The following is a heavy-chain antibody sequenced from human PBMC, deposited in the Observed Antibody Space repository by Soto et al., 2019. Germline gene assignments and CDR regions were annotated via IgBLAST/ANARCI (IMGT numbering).Heavy chain of an antibody. J-gene: IGHJ6*02. CDR1: GYTFTSYG. CDR2: ISAYNCNT. D-gene: IGHD3-3*01. Sequence: GASVKVSCKASGYTFTSYGISWVRQAPGQGLEWMGWISAYNCNTNYAQKLQGRVTMTTDTSTSTAYMELRSLRSDDTAVYYCARDLAYDFWSGSHNYYYYYGMDVWGQGTTVTVSS. V-gene: IGHV1-18*01. CDR3: ARDLAYDFWSGSHNYYYYYGMDV.